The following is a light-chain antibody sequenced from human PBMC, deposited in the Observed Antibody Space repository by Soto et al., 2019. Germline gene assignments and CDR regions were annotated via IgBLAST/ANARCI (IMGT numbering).Light chain of an antibody. CDR3: CSYAGRATYV. CDR2: EVF. J-gene: IGLJ2*01. V-gene: IGLV2-23*02. Sequence: QSALTQPASVSGSPGQSITISCTGPSSDVGSYNLVSWYQQYPGKAPKLIIFEVFKRPSGVSHRFSGSKSGNTASLTISGLQAEDEANYYCCSYAGRATYVFGGVTKLTVL. CDR1: SSDVGSYNL.